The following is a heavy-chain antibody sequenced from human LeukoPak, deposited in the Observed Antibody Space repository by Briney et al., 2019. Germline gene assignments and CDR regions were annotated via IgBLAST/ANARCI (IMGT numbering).Heavy chain of an antibody. CDR3: AKGFSVRGRFDP. D-gene: IGHD2-15*01. Sequence: GGSVRLSCVASGLTFSSNSMSWVCQPPGMGLEWVSGISVSGITVYADSVKGRLTISRDNSKNTLYLQMNNLRAEDTALYYCAKGFSVRGRFDPWGQGTQVTVSS. CDR1: GLTFSSNS. V-gene: IGHV3-23*01. J-gene: IGHJ5*02. CDR2: ISVSGIT.